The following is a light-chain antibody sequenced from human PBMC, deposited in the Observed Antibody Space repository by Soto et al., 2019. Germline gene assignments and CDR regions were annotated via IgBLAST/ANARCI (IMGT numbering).Light chain of an antibody. V-gene: IGKV1-9*01. CDR2: AAS. CDR1: QHISTY. Sequence: DIPLTQSPSFLSASVGDRVTITCRASQHISTYLAWYQQKPGKAPKLLIYAASTLQSGVPSRFSGSGSGTEFTLTISSLQPEDFASYYCQQLNSYPPLTFGGGTKVEIK. CDR3: QQLNSYPPLT. J-gene: IGKJ4*01.